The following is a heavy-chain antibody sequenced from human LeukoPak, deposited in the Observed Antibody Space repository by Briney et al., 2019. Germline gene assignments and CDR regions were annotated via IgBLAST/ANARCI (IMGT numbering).Heavy chain of an antibody. J-gene: IGHJ3*02. V-gene: IGHV4-61*02. CDR1: GGSISSGSYY. Sequence: SETLSLTCTVSGGSISSGSYYWSWIRQPAGKGLEWIGRIYTSGSTNYNPSLKSRVTISVDTSKNQFSLKLSSVTAADTAVYYCATTPQRGYSYGWGTDTFDIWGQGTMVTVSS. CDR3: ATTPQRGYSYGWGTDTFDI. D-gene: IGHD5-18*01. CDR2: IYTSGST.